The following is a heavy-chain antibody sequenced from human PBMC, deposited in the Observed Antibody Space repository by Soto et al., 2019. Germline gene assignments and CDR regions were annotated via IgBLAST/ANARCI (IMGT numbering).Heavy chain of an antibody. CDR1: GGSISSGGYY. CDR2: IYYSGST. Sequence: QVQLQESGPGLVKPSQTLSLTCTVSGGSISSGGYYWSWIRQHPGKGLEWIGYIYYSGSTYYNPSLKSRVTISVDTSKNQFSLKLSSVTAADTAVYYCARGHRITMVRGVSGWFDPWGQGTLVTVSS. D-gene: IGHD3-10*01. CDR3: ARGHRITMVRGVSGWFDP. J-gene: IGHJ5*02. V-gene: IGHV4-31*03.